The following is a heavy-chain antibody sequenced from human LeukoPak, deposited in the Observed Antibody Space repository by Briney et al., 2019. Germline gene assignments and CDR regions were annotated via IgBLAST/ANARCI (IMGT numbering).Heavy chain of an antibody. CDR2: FDPEDGET. CDR1: GYTLTELS. CDR3: ATGPYYYDSSGYYPNI. J-gene: IGHJ3*02. Sequence: EASVKVSCKVSGYTLTELSMHWVRQAPGKGLEWMGDFDPEDGETIYAQKFQGRVTMTEDTSTDTAYMELSSLRSEDTAVYYCATGPYYYDSSGYYPNIWGQGTMVTVSS. V-gene: IGHV1-24*01. D-gene: IGHD3-22*01.